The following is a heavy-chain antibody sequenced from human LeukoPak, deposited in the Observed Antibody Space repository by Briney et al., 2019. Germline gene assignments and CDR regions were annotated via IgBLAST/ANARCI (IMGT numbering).Heavy chain of an antibody. CDR3: ARSLQLVVRYYYYMDV. J-gene: IGHJ6*03. D-gene: IGHD6-6*01. CDR1: GYTFTGYY. Sequence: ASVKVSCKASGYTFTGYYMHWVRQAPGQGLEWMGWINPNSGGTNYAQKFQGRVTMTRDTSISTAYMELSRLRSDDTAVYYCARSLQLVVRYYYYMDVWGKGTTVTVSS. V-gene: IGHV1-2*02. CDR2: INPNSGGT.